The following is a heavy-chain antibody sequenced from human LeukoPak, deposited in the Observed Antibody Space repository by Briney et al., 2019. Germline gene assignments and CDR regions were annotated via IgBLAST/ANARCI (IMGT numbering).Heavy chain of an antibody. CDR2: ISGSGSST. Sequence: GGSLRPSCAASGFTFSSYGMSWVRQTPGKGLEWVSAISGSGSSTYYADSVKGRFTISRDKSKNTLYLQMNSLRAEDTAVYYCAKDSTSSLLYYYYMDVWGKGTTVTVSS. CDR3: AKDSTSSLLYYYYMDV. D-gene: IGHD2-2*01. CDR1: GFTFSSYG. V-gene: IGHV3-23*01. J-gene: IGHJ6*03.